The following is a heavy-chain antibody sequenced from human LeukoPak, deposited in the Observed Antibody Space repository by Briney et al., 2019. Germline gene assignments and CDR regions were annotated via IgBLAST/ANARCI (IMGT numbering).Heavy chain of an antibody. CDR2: INHCGST. V-gene: IGHV4-34*01. Sequence: SETLSLTCTVSGGPISGYLWRWLRHPPGKGLEWLGEINHCGSTNYNPYLKSRVTISVDTSKNQFSLKLSSVTAADTAVYYCARQPLGYCSGGSCYTLSNDYWGQGTLVTVSS. J-gene: IGHJ4*02. D-gene: IGHD2-15*01. CDR1: GGPISGYL. CDR3: ARQPLGYCSGGSCYTLSNDY.